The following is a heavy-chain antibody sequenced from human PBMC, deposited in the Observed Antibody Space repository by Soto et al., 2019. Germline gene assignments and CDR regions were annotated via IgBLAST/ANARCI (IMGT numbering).Heavy chain of an antibody. J-gene: IGHJ6*02. D-gene: IGHD1-26*01. Sequence: QVQLVQSGAEVKKPGASVKVSCKASGYTFTSYDVNWVRQATGQGLEWMGWMNPNSGNTGFAQKFQGRVTRTRDTSISTAYMELGSLRSEDTAVYYCARQWELSGYYYGRDVWGQGTTVTVSS. V-gene: IGHV1-8*01. CDR2: MNPNSGNT. CDR1: GYTFTSYD. CDR3: ARQWELSGYYYGRDV.